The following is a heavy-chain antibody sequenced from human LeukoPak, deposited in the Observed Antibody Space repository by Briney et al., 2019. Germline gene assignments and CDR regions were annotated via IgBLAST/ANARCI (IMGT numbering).Heavy chain of an antibody. CDR2: INHSGST. D-gene: IGHD5-18*01. CDR3: ARVFSREQLFDI. V-gene: IGHV4-34*01. CDR1: GFTFSNYA. J-gene: IGHJ3*02. Sequence: GSLRLSCAASGFTFSNYAMSWIRQPPGKGLEWIGEINHSGSTNYNPSLKSRVTISVDTSKNQFSLKLSSVTAADTAVYYCARVFSREQLFDIWGQGTMVTVSS.